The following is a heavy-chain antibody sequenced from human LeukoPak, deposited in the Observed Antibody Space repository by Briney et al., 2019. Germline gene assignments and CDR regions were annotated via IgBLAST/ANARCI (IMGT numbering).Heavy chain of an antibody. D-gene: IGHD6-13*01. CDR1: GFTFSSYC. Sequence: GGSLRLSSAGSGFTFSSYCMNWVRQAPRKGLEWVSFISTSSSYIHYADSVKGRFTISRDNAKNSLYLQMNSLRAEDTAVYYCAWTAIAAAAFYNWFDPWGQGTLVTVSS. J-gene: IGHJ5*02. CDR2: ISTSSSYI. V-gene: IGHV3-21*01. CDR3: AWTAIAAAAFYNWFDP.